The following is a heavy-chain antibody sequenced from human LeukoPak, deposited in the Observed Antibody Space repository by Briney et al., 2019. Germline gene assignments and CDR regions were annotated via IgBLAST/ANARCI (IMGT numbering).Heavy chain of an antibody. D-gene: IGHD6-13*01. V-gene: IGHV3-53*01. CDR2: IYSGGST. CDR3: ARGIAAADYGMDV. CDR1: GFTFSSYA. Sequence: PRGSLRLSCAASGFTFSSYAMSWVRQAPGKGLEWVSVIYSGGSTYYADSVKGRFTISRDNSKNTLYLQMNSLRAEDTAVYYCARGIAAADYGMDVWGQGTTVTVSS. J-gene: IGHJ6*02.